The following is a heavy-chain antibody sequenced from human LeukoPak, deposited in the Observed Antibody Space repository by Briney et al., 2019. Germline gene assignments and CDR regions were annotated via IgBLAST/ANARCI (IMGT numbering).Heavy chain of an antibody. CDR3: AREFGGSASGAGY. J-gene: IGHJ4*02. CDR1: GFIFSFYS. CDR2: MSVSSGLI. D-gene: IGHD3-10*01. V-gene: IGHV3-21*01. Sequence: GGSLRLSCAASGFIFSFYSMNWVRQAPGKGLEWVSSMSVSSGLIYYADSVEGRFTVSRDNAKNSLYLQMNSLRVEDTAVYCCAREFGGSASGAGYWGEGTLVTVSS.